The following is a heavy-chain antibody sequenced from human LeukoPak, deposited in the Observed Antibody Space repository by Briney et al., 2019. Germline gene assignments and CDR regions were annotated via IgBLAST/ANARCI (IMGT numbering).Heavy chain of an antibody. CDR3: ARLGGYCSSTSCYEGDWFDP. V-gene: IGHV1-8*03. D-gene: IGHD2-2*01. CDR1: GYTFTSYD. J-gene: IGHJ5*02. CDR2: INPNSGNT. Sequence: ASVKVSCKASGYTFTSYDINWVRQATGQGLEWMGWINPNSGNTGYAQKFQGRVTITRNTSISTASMELSSLRSEDTAVYYCARLGGYCSSTSCYEGDWFDPWGQGTLVTVSS.